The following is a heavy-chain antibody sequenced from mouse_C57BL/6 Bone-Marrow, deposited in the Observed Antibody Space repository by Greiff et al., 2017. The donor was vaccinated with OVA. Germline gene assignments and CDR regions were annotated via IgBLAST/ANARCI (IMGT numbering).Heavy chain of an antibody. CDR2: IDPSDSYT. D-gene: IGHD1-1*01. Sequence: VQLQQPGAELVMPGASVKLSCKASGYTFTSYWMHWVKQRPGQGLEWIGEIDPSDSYTNYNQKFKGKSTLTVDKSSSTAYMQLSSLTSEDSAVYYCARSSLITTVGVYYFDYWGQGTTLTVSS. V-gene: IGHV1-69*01. CDR1: GYTFTSYW. J-gene: IGHJ2*01. CDR3: ARSSLITTVGVYYFDY.